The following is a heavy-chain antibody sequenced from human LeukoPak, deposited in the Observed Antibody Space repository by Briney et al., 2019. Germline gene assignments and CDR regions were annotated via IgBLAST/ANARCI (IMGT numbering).Heavy chain of an antibody. D-gene: IGHD3-22*01. CDR2: ISAYNGNT. CDR3: AREDPPYYYDSSAKTTGAFDI. J-gene: IGHJ3*02. Sequence: ASVKVSCKASGYTFTSYGISWVRQAPGQGLEWMGWISAYNGNTNYAQKLQGRVTMTTDTSTSTAYMELRSLRSDDTAVYYCAREDPPYYYDSSAKTTGAFDIWGQGTMVTVSS. V-gene: IGHV1-18*01. CDR1: GYTFTSYG.